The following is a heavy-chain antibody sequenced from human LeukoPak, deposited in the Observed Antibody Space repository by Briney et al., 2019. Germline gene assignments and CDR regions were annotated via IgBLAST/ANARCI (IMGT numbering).Heavy chain of an antibody. D-gene: IGHD6-13*01. CDR3: ARMAAAGYNWFDP. Sequence: GGSLRLSCAASGFTLSNYWMSWVRQAPGKGLEWVSTISGSGGSTYYADSVKGRFTISRDNSKNTLYLQMNSLGAEDTAVYYRARMAAAGYNWFDPWGQGTLVTVSS. J-gene: IGHJ5*02. CDR1: GFTLSNYW. V-gene: IGHV3-23*01. CDR2: ISGSGGST.